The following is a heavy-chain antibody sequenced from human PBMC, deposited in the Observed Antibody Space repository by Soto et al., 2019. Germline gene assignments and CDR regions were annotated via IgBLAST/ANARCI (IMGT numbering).Heavy chain of an antibody. CDR2: ISGSGGST. CDR3: ANDRISSAYYHSSGPANWFDP. CDR1: GFTFSSYA. V-gene: IGHV3-23*01. J-gene: IGHJ5*02. D-gene: IGHD3-22*01. Sequence: GGSLRLSCAASGFTFSSYAMSWVRQAPGKGLEWVSAISGSGGSTYYADSVKGRFTISRDNSKNTLYLQMNSLRAEDTAVYYCANDRISSAYYHSSGPANWFDPWGQGTLVTVSS.